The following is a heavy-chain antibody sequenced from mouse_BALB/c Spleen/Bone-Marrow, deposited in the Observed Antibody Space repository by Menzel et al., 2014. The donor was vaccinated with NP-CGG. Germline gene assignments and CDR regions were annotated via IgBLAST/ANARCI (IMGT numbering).Heavy chain of an antibody. Sequence: QVQLKESGAELVRPGTSVKVSCKASGYAFTNYLIEWVKQRPGQGLEWIGVINPGSGGTNYNEKFKGKATLTADKSSSTAYMQLSSLTSDDSAVYFCARDGDYDEGYAMDYWGQGTSVTVS. V-gene: IGHV1-54*01. D-gene: IGHD2-4*01. CDR2: INPGSGGT. J-gene: IGHJ4*01. CDR1: GYAFTNYL. CDR3: ARDGDYDEGYAMDY.